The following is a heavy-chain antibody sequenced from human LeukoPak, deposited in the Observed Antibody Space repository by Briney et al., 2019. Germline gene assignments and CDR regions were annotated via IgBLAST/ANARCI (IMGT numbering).Heavy chain of an antibody. CDR3: AREDTKSLWALDI. V-gene: IGHV4-61*08. Sequence: SQTLSLTCTVSGGSISSGGYYWSWIRQPPGKGLEWIGYIYYSGSTNYNPSLKSRVTISVDTSKNQFSLKLSSVTAADTAVYYCAREDTKSLWALDIWGQGTMVTVSS. J-gene: IGHJ3*02. CDR1: GGSISSGGYY. CDR2: IYYSGST. D-gene: IGHD2-8*01.